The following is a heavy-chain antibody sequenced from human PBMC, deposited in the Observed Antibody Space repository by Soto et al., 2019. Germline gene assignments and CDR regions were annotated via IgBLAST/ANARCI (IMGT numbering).Heavy chain of an antibody. CDR1: KFTFGSYA. CDR2: LAGRGCST. J-gene: IGHJ4*02. V-gene: IGHV3-23*01. Sequence: GGSLRLSYAASKFTFGSYAMTWVRQAPGKGLGWVSGLAGRGCSTFYADSVKGRFTISRDRSKNTLFLQMNRLSAEDTAVYSCAKGGCVRGVTHQGIHFDYWGQGTLVTVSS. D-gene: IGHD3-10*01. CDR3: AKGGCVRGVTHQGIHFDY.